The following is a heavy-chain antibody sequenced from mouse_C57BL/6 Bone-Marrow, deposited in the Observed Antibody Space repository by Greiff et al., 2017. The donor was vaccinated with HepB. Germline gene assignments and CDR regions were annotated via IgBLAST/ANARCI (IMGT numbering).Heavy chain of an antibody. Sequence: QVQLQQSGAELVRPGTSVKVSCKASGYAFTNYLIEWVKQRPGQGLEWIGVINPGSGGTNYNEKFKGKATLTADKSSSTAYMQLSSLTSEDSAVYFCARRDSSGPYYFDYWGQGTTLTVSS. CDR2: INPGSGGT. CDR1: GYAFTNYL. J-gene: IGHJ2*01. V-gene: IGHV1-54*01. D-gene: IGHD3-2*02. CDR3: ARRDSSGPYYFDY.